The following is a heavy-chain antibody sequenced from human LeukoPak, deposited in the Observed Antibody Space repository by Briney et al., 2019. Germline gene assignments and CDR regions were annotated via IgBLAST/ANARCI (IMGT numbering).Heavy chain of an antibody. V-gene: IGHV1-69*01. Sequence: VKVSCKASGGTFSSYAISWVRQAPGQGLEWMGGIIPIFGTANYAQKFQGRVTITADESTSTAYMELSSLRSGDTAVYYCASRVSCSGGSCYFFPTDAFDIWGQGTMVTVSS. CDR3: ASRVSCSGGSCYFFPTDAFDI. J-gene: IGHJ3*02. CDR1: GGTFSSYA. CDR2: IIPIFGTA. D-gene: IGHD2-15*01.